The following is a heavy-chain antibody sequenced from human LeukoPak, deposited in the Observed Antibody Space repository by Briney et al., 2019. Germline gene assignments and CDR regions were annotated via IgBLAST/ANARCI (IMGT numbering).Heavy chain of an antibody. D-gene: IGHD6-19*01. CDR1: GGSFSSYY. V-gene: IGHV4-59*08. CDR3: ATTSAWPDWYFDL. CDR2: IYHSGST. Sequence: PSETLSLTCAVYGGSFSSYYWSWIRQSPGKGLEWIGYIYHSGSTNYNPSLKSRVTISVDTSKNQFSLKLSSVTAADTAFYYCATTSAWPDWYFDLWGRGTLVTVST. J-gene: IGHJ2*01.